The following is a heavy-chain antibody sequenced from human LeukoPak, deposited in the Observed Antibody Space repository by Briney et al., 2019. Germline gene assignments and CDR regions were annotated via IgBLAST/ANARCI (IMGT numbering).Heavy chain of an antibody. CDR3: ARSHTLDRITKYYFDF. V-gene: IGHV5-51*01. J-gene: IGHJ4*02. Sequence: GESLQISCQGSGYSFTNYWIGWVRQMPGKGLEWMGIIYPGDSDTKYSPSFQGQVTISADKSITTAYLQWSSLEASDTAIYYCARSHTLDRITKYYFDFWGQGTLVTVSS. CDR2: IYPGDSDT. CDR1: GYSFTNYW. D-gene: IGHD1-14*01.